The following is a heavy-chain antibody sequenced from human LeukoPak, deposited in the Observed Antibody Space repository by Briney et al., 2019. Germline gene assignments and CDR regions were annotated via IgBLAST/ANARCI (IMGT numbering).Heavy chain of an antibody. Sequence: SETLSLTCTVSGGSISSYYWSWIRQPPGKGLEWIGEITDSGSTNYNPSLKSRVTISVDTSKNQFSLKLSSVTAADTAVYYCARGPSIQVWSDPYYYYGMDVWGQGTTVTVSS. V-gene: IGHV4-34*01. CDR3: ARGPSIQVWSDPYYYYGMDV. J-gene: IGHJ6*02. CDR2: ITDSGST. D-gene: IGHD5-18*01. CDR1: GGSISSYY.